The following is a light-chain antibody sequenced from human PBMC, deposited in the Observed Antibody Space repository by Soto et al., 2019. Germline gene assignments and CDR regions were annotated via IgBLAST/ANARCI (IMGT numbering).Light chain of an antibody. CDR2: DVF. CDR1: SDDIGAYDY. Sequence: QSALTQPASVSGSPGQSITISCTGTSDDIGAYDYVSWYQQHPGKAPKLMLYDVFNRPSGVSTRFSGSKSGNTASLTISGLQTEDEVHYYCSSYTSAYTSVFGGGTKLTVL. J-gene: IGLJ2*01. CDR3: SSYTSAYTSV. V-gene: IGLV2-14*03.